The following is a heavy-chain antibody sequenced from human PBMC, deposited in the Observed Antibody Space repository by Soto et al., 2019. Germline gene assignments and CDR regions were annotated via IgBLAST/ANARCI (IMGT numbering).Heavy chain of an antibody. V-gene: IGHV1-18*01. J-gene: IGHJ1*01. Sequence: QVQLVQSGAEVKKPGASVKVSCKASGYTFTNYGINWWRQAPGQGPEWMGWISGYNGETKYAQSLHGRVTMTTDTSTSTAYMELMSLRSDDTAVYYCARGGSSWSAEYYQHWGQGTLVIVSS. D-gene: IGHD6-19*01. CDR3: ARGGSSWSAEYYQH. CDR2: ISGYNGET. CDR1: GYTFTNYG.